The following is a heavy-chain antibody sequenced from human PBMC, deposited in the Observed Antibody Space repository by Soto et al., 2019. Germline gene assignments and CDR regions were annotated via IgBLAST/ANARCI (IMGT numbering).Heavy chain of an antibody. Sequence: QQQQVESGGGVVQPGRSLRLSCVLSGFIFSDYAMHWVRQTPGKGLEWVAIVSSDGRQKFYTDSVKGRFTISKEFSNNTLFLQVNSLRPEDSGTYFCTRDARPYSIYRGGGLGLWGQGTLVTVSS. D-gene: IGHD4-4*01. J-gene: IGHJ1*01. CDR3: TRDARPYSIYRGGGLGL. V-gene: IGHV3-30*03. CDR2: VSSDGRQK. CDR1: GFIFSDYA.